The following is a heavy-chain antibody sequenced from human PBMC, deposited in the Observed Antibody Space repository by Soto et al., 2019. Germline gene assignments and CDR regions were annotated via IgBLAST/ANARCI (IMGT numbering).Heavy chain of an antibody. V-gene: IGHV1-18*01. CDR1: GYTFTSYG. CDR3: ARGRTVRGVITSLWFDP. CDR2: ISAYNGNT. J-gene: IGHJ5*02. Sequence: ASVKVSCKASGYTFTSYGISWVRQAPGQGLEWMGWISAYNGNTNYAQKLQGRVTMTTDTSTSTAYMELRSLRSDDTAVYYCARGRTVRGVITSLWFDPWGQGTLVTVSS. D-gene: IGHD3-10*01.